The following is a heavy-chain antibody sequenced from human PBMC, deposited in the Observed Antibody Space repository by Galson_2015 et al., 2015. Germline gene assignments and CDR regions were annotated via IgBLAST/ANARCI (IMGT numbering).Heavy chain of an antibody. J-gene: IGHJ4*02. V-gene: IGHV3-30*03. CDR1: GFTFSNYG. D-gene: IGHD4/OR15-4a*01. CDR3: ARDPGAKLDYLDH. Sequence: SLRISCAASGFTFSNYGIHWVRQAPGKGLEWVATISYDGRTKYYADSVEGRFTISRDNSKNTLYLHMNSLRGEDTAIYYCARDPGAKLDYLDHWGQGTLVTVSS. CDR2: ISYDGRTK.